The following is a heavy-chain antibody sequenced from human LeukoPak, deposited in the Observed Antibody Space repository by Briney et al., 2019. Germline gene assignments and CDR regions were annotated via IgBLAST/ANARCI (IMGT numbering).Heavy chain of an antibody. CDR1: GGSISSGGYY. Sequence: SETLSLTCTVSGGSISSGGYYWSWIRQHPGKGLEWIGYIYYSGSTYYNPSLKSRVTISVDTSKNQFSLKLSSVTAADTAVYYCARDPGLRYFDWFQSWGQGTLVTVSS. CDR3: ARDPGLRYFDWFQS. J-gene: IGHJ4*02. D-gene: IGHD3-9*01. CDR2: IYYSGST. V-gene: IGHV4-31*03.